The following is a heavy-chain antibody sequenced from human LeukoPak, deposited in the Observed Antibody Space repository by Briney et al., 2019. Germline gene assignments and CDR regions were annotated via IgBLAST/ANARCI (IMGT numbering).Heavy chain of an antibody. D-gene: IGHD7-27*01. CDR1: GYTFTSYG. Sequence: ASVKVSCKASGYTFTSYGISWVRQAPGQGLEWMGWINPNSGGTNYAQKFQGRVTMTRDTSISTAYMELSRLRFDDTAVYYCARDPSGAEASYYFDYWGQGTPVTVSS. CDR3: ARDPSGAEASYYFDY. CDR2: INPNSGGT. V-gene: IGHV1-2*02. J-gene: IGHJ4*02.